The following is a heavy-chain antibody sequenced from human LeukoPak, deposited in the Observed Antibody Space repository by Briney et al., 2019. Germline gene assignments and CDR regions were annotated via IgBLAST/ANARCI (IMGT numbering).Heavy chain of an antibody. CDR1: GYTFTCYY. J-gene: IGHJ4*02. D-gene: IGHD5-18*01. CDR3: ARGYSYGWFDY. CDR2: INPNSGGT. V-gene: IGHV1-2*04. Sequence: GASVKVSCKASGYTFTCYYMHWVRQAPGQGLEWMGWINPNSGGTNYAQKFQGWVTMTRDTSISTAHMELSRLRSDDTAVYYCARGYSYGWFDYWGQGTLVTVSS.